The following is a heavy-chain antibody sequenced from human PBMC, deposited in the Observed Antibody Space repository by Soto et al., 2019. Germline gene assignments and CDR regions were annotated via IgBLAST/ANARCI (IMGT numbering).Heavy chain of an antibody. J-gene: IGHJ6*02. CDR1: GYTFTSYG. CDR2: ISAYNGNT. Sequence: QVQLVQSGAEVKKPGASVKVSCKASGYTFTSYGISWVRQAPGQGLEWMGWISAYNGNTNYAQKLQGRVTMTTDTSTSTAYMELRSXXXXXTAXXXXXXXXXXXXXXXXDYYYYGMDVWGQGTTVTVSS. CDR3: XXXXXXXXXXXXDYYYYGMDV. V-gene: IGHV1-18*01.